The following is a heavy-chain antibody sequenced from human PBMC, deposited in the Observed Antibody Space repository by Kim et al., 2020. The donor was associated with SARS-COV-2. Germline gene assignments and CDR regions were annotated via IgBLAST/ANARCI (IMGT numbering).Heavy chain of an antibody. D-gene: IGHD3-22*01. Sequence: SLKSRVTISVDTSKNQFSLKLSSATAADTAVYYCARRFTSGYYRKASFDIWGQGTMVTVSS. CDR3: ARRFTSGYYRKASFDI. V-gene: IGHV4-39*01. J-gene: IGHJ3*02.